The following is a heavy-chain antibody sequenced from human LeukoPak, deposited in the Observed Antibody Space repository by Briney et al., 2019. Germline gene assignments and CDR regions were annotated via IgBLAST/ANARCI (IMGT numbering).Heavy chain of an antibody. V-gene: IGHV1-2*02. CDR1: GYTFTGYY. J-gene: IGHJ4*02. CDR2: INPNSGGT. D-gene: IGHD4-17*01. CDR3: ARGVTTTIPPIY. Sequence: ASVKVSCKASGYTFTGYYMHWVRQAPGQGLEWMGWINPNSGGTNYAQKFQSRVTMTRDTSISTAYMELSRLRSDDTAVYYCARGVTTTIPPIYWGQGTLVTVSS.